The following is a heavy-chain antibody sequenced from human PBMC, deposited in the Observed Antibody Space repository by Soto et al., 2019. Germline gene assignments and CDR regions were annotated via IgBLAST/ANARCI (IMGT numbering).Heavy chain of an antibody. CDR2: ISQSGST. J-gene: IGHJ4*02. CDR1: GSSVSSGDYT. D-gene: IGHD3-3*01. V-gene: IGHV4-30-2*06. CDR3: ARAYDFWSGSLDS. Sequence: QLQLQESGSGLVRPSQTLSLTCTVSGSSVSSGDYTWNWIRQSPGKGLEWIGYISQSGSTDYNPSLKSRVTISVDRSKNQFSLRLSSVTAADTAFYFCARAYDFWSGSLDSWGQGTLVTVSS.